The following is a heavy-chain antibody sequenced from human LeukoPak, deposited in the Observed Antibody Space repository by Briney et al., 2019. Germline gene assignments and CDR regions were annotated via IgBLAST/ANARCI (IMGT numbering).Heavy chain of an antibody. D-gene: IGHD3-3*01. V-gene: IGHV3-30*18. CDR2: ISYDGSNK. J-gene: IGHJ4*02. CDR1: GFTFSTYG. CDR3: AKGYYDFWREEDYCDY. Sequence: GGSLRLSCAASGFTFSTYGIHWVRQAPGKGLEWVAVISYDGSNKYYADSVKGRFTISRDNSKNTLYLQMNSLRAEDTAVYYCAKGYYDFWREEDYCDYWGQGTLVTVSS.